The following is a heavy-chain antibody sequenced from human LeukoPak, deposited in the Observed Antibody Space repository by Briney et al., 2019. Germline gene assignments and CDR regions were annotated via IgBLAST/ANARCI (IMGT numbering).Heavy chain of an antibody. Sequence: GGSLRLSCAASGFTFSSYSMNWVRQAPGKGLEWVSSISSSSSYIYYADSVKGRFTISRDNAKNSLYLQMNSLRAEDTAVYYCARIPSSGWYGGWFDHWGQGTLVTVSS. CDR3: ARIPSSGWYGGWFDH. D-gene: IGHD6-19*01. J-gene: IGHJ5*02. CDR1: GFTFSSYS. V-gene: IGHV3-21*01. CDR2: ISSSSSYI.